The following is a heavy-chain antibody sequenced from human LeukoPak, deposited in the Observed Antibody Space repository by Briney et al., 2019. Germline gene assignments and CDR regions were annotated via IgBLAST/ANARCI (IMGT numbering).Heavy chain of an antibody. CDR3: ARDQAATLFDY. J-gene: IGHJ4*02. CDR2: ISYDGSNK. CDR1: GFTFSSYA. Sequence: GGSLRLSCAASGFTFSSYAMHWVRQAPGKGLEWVAVISYDGSNKYYADSVRGRFTISRDNSKNTLYLRMNSLRAEDTAVYYCARDQAATLFDYWGQGTLVTVSS. D-gene: IGHD6-13*01. V-gene: IGHV3-30*04.